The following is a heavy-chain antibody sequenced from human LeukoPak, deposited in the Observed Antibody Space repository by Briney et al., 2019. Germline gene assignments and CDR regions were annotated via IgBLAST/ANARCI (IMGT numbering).Heavy chain of an antibody. CDR3: ARVYAWDSSGWYRERYYFDY. CDR2: INTNTGNP. CDR1: GYTFTSYA. Sequence: ASVKVSCKASGYTFTSYAMNWVRQAPGQGLEWMGWINTNTGNPSYAQGFTGRFVFSLDTSVSTAYLQISGLKAEDTAVYYCARVYAWDSSGWYRERYYFDYWGQGTLVTVSS. V-gene: IGHV7-4-1*02. J-gene: IGHJ4*02. D-gene: IGHD6-19*01.